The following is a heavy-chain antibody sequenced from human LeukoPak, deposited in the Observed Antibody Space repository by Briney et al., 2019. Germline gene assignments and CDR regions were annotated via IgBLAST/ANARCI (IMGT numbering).Heavy chain of an antibody. CDR3: ARDIPGAYFDY. Sequence: NPSETLSLTCAVYGGSFSGYYWSWLRQPPGKGLEWIGEINHSGSTNYNPSLKSRVTISVDTSKNQFSLKLSSVTAADTAVYYCARDIPGAYFDYWGQGTLVTVSS. CDR1: GGSFSGYY. D-gene: IGHD2-2*02. J-gene: IGHJ4*02. CDR2: INHSGST. V-gene: IGHV4-34*01.